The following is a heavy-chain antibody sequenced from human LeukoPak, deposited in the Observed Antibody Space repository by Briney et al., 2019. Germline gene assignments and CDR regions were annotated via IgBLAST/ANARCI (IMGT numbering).Heavy chain of an antibody. D-gene: IGHD7-27*01. J-gene: IGHJ4*02. CDR2: IKEDGTDK. CDR1: GFTFSGTW. V-gene: IGHV3-7*01. CDR3: ARHVGISF. Sequence: TGGSLRLSCTASGFTFSGTWMTWVRQAPGKGLEWVANIKEDGTDKNYVDSVKGRFTISRDNAQNSLFLQMSNLRDDDTATYYCARHVGISFWGQGVLVTVSS.